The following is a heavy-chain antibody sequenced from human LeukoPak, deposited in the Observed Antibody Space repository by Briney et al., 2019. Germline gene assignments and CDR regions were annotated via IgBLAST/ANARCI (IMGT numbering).Heavy chain of an antibody. CDR3: AKDGYNPLRYYFDY. CDR2: ISGSGGST. D-gene: IGHD5-24*01. J-gene: IGHJ4*02. CDR1: GFTFSSYA. V-gene: IGHV3-23*01. Sequence: GGSLRLSCAASGFTFSSYAMSWVRQAPGKGLEWVSAISGSGGSTYYADSVKGRFTISRDNSKNTLYLQMNSLRAEDTAVYHCAKDGYNPLRYYFDYWGQGTLVTVSS.